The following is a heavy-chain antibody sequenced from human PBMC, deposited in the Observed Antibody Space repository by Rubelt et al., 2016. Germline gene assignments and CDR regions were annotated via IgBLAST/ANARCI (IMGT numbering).Heavy chain of an antibody. V-gene: IGHV4-59*01. CDR1: GGSISSYY. CDR3: ARAARLTGPGGMDV. Sequence: QVQLQQWGAGLVKPSETLSLTCTVSGGSISSYYWSWIRQPPGKGLEWIGYIYYSGSTNYNPSPKIRVPISVDPSNTPFSLKLGSVTAADTAVYYCARAARLTGPGGMDVWGQGTTVTVSS. J-gene: IGHJ6*02. CDR2: IYYSGST. D-gene: IGHD3-16*01.